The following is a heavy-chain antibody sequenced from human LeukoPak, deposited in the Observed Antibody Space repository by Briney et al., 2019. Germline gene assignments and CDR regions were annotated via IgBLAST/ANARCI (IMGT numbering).Heavy chain of an antibody. J-gene: IGHJ3*02. D-gene: IGHD3-9*01. CDR3: ARDTAVTILAFDS. CDR1: GFTFSSYS. Sequence: PGGSLRLSCAASGFTFSSYSMNWVRQAPGKGLEWVSYISSSSSTIYYADSVKGRFTISRDNAKNSLYLQMNSLRAEDTAVYYCARDTAVTILAFDSWGQGTMVTVSS. CDR2: ISSSSSTI. V-gene: IGHV3-48*01.